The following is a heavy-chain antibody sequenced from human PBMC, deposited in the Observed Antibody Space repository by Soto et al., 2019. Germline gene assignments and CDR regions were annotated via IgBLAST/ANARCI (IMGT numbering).Heavy chain of an antibody. Sequence: SETLSLTCDFSGGSISSCYWSWIRQPPGKGLEWIGYIYYSGSTNYNPSLKSRVTISVDTSKNQFSLKLSSVTAADTAVYYCAGSSSSTLFDYWGQGTLVTVSS. CDR2: IYYSGST. CDR1: GGSISSCY. CDR3: AGSSSSTLFDY. V-gene: IGHV4-59*01. J-gene: IGHJ4*02. D-gene: IGHD6-6*01.